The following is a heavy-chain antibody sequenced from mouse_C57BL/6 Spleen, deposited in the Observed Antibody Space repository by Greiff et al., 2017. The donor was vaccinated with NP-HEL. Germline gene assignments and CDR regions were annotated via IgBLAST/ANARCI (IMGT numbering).Heavy chain of an antibody. CDR3: AKGLGDWYFDV. D-gene: IGHD4-1*01. CDR2: IDPSDSYT. J-gene: IGHJ1*03. V-gene: IGHV1-59*01. CDR1: GYTFTSYW. Sequence: VKLQQSGAELVRPGTSVKLSCKASGYTFTSYWMHWVKQRPGQGLEWIGVIDPSDSYTNYNQKFKGKATLTVDTSSRTAYMQLSSLTSEDSAVYYCAKGLGDWYFDVWGTGTTVTVSS.